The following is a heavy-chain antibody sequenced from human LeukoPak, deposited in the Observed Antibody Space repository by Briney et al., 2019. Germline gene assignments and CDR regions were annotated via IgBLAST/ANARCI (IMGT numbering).Heavy chain of an antibody. CDR2: IYPGDSDT. Sequence: GESLKISCKGSGYSFTSYWIGWVRQKPGKGLEWMGIIYPGDSDTRYSPSFQGQVTISADKSISTAYLQWSSLKASDTAMYYCARPPSGYSGYDSYFDYWGQGTLVTVSS. V-gene: IGHV5-51*01. D-gene: IGHD5-12*01. CDR1: GYSFTSYW. J-gene: IGHJ4*02. CDR3: ARPPSGYSGYDSYFDY.